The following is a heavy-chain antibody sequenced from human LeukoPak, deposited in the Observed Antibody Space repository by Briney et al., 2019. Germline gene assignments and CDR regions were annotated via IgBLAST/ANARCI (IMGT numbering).Heavy chain of an antibody. CDR2: INEDGTTQ. Sequence: GGSLRLSCAASGFTFSSYWMTWVRQAPGKGLEWVANINEDGTTQYYVDSVKGRFTSSRDNAKNSVYLQMNSLRVEDTAVYYCAKAVVVVAAFPGALDYWGQGTLVTVSS. D-gene: IGHD2-15*01. J-gene: IGHJ4*02. CDR1: GFTFSSYW. CDR3: AKAVVVVAAFPGALDY. V-gene: IGHV3-7*01.